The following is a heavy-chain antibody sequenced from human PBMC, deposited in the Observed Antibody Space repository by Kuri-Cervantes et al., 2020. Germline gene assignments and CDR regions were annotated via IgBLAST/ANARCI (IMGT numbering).Heavy chain of an antibody. Sequence: SVKVSCKASGGTFSSYAISWVRQAPGQGLEWMGGIIPIFGTANYAQKLQGRVTMTTDTSTSTAYMELRSLRSDDTAVYYCAREWRGGSRSFGCSAFDIWGQGTMVTVSS. J-gene: IGHJ3*02. CDR2: IIPIFGTA. V-gene: IGHV1-69*05. D-gene: IGHD1-26*01. CDR1: GGTFSSYA. CDR3: AREWRGGSRSFGCSAFDI.